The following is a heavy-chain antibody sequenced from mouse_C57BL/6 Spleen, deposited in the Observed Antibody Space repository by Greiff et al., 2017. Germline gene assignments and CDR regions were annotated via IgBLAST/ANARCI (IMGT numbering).Heavy chain of an antibody. J-gene: IGHJ2*01. CDR2: ISYDGSN. V-gene: IGHV3-6*01. Sequence: EVQLQESGPGLVKPSQSLSLTCSVTGYYITSGYYWNWIRQFPGNKLEWMGYISYDGSNNYNPSLKNRISITRDTTKNQFFLKLNSVTTEDTATYYCARSYYFDYWGQGTTLTVSS. CDR1: GYYITSGYY. CDR3: ARSYYFDY.